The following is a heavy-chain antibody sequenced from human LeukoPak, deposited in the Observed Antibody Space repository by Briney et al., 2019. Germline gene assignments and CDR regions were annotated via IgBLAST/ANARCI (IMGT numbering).Heavy chain of an antibody. CDR2: FEPEDGEA. CDR3: AADLGQLLSY. V-gene: IGHV1-24*01. J-gene: IGHJ4*02. D-gene: IGHD6-13*01. Sequence: ASVKVSCKVSGDTLTKSSTHWVRQAPGKGLEWMGGFEPEDGEAIYAQRFQGRLTLTEDTSTDTAYMELSSLTSEDTAVYFCAADLGQLLSYWGQGTLVTVSS. CDR1: GDTLTKSS.